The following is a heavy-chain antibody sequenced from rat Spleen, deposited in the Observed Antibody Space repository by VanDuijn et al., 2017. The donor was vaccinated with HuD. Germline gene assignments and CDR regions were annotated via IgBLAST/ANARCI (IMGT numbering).Heavy chain of an antibody. CDR3: ARHESNSGFDY. CDR1: GFTFSDYY. J-gene: IGHJ2*01. D-gene: IGHD4-3*01. Sequence: EVQLVESDGGLVQPGRSLKLSCAASGFTFSDYYMAWVRQAPTKGLEWVATISYDGTTTSYRDSVKGRFTVSRDNAKSTLYLQMDSLRSEDTATYYCARHESNSGFDYWGQGVMVTVSS. V-gene: IGHV5-7*01. CDR2: ISYDGTTT.